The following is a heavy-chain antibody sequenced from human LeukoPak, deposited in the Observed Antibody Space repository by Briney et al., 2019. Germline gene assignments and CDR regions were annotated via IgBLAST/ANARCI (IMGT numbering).Heavy chain of an antibody. J-gene: IGHJ4*02. D-gene: IGHD6-19*01. Sequence: PGGSLRLSCAASGFTFSSYAMSWVRQAPGKGLEWVSAISGSGGSTYYADSVKGRFTISRDNSKNTLYLQMNSLRAEDTAVYYCARGMSSGWYDPPGYWGQGTLVTVSS. V-gene: IGHV3-23*01. CDR1: GFTFSSYA. CDR3: ARGMSSGWYDPPGY. CDR2: ISGSGGST.